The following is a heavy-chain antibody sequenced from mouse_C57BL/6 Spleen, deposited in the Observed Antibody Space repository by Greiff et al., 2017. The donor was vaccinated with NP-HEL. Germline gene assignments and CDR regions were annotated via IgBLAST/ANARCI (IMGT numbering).Heavy chain of an antibody. J-gene: IGHJ4*01. Sequence: EVQLVESGGGLVQPGGSLSLSCAASGFTFTDYFMSWVRQPPGKALEWLGFIRNKANGYTTESSASVKGRFTISRDNYQSILYLQMNTLRAEASATYYCASYSNNYYAIDYWGQGTSVTVSS. CDR2: IRNKANGYTT. D-gene: IGHD2-1*01. V-gene: IGHV7-3*01. CDR1: GFTFTDYF. CDR3: ASYSNNYYAIDY.